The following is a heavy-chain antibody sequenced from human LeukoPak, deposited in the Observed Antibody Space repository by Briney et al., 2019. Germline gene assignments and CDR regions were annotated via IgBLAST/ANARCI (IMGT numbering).Heavy chain of an antibody. CDR2: ISAYNGNT. CDR3: ARDYYDSSGYFDSGL. J-gene: IGHJ4*02. Sequence: ASVKVSCKASGHTFTSYGISWVRQAPGQGLEWMGWISAYNGNTNYAQKLQGRVTMTTDTSTSTAYMELRSLRSDDTAVYYCARDYYDSSGYFDSGLWGQGTLVTVSS. V-gene: IGHV1-18*01. CDR1: GHTFTSYG. D-gene: IGHD3-22*01.